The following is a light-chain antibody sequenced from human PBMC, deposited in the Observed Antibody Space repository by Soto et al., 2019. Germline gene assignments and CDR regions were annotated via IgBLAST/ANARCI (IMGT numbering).Light chain of an antibody. J-gene: IGLJ2*01. CDR1: SSDVGGYNY. CDR3: SSYTSSSTLV. V-gene: IGLV2-14*01. Sequence: QSVLTQPASVSVSPGRSITISCTGTSSDVGGYNYVSWYQQHPGKAPKLMIYDVSNRPSGVSNRFSGSKSGNTASLTISGLQAEDEADYYCSSYTSSSTLVFGGGTQLTVL. CDR2: DVS.